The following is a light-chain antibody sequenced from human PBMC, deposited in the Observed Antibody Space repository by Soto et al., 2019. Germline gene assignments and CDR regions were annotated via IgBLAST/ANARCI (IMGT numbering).Light chain of an antibody. J-gene: IGKJ2*01. V-gene: IGKV3-20*01. CDR3: QHYGWSPQ. CDR2: AAS. Sequence: EIVLTQSPGTLSLSPGERATLSCRTSQSVNSAHLAWYRQRPGQTPSLLIYAASKRAAGTPDRFSGGGTGTDFNLTISRLEPEDFAMYFCQHYGWSPQFGQGTKLEI. CDR1: QSVNSAH.